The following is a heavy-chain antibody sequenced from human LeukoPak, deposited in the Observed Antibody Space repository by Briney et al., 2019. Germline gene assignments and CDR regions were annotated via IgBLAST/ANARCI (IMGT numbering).Heavy chain of an antibody. J-gene: IGHJ4*02. D-gene: IGHD3-22*01. CDR3: ARHYYDRSDSYSFDY. Sequence: SETMSLTCTVSGGSVSGYYWSWIRQPPGKGLEWIGYLYSSGSTSGSTNYNPSLKSRVAISLDTSENQFSLKLSSVTAADTAVYYCARHYYDRSDSYSFDYWGQGDLVTVSS. V-gene: IGHV4-59*08. CDR2: LYSSGSTSGST. CDR1: GGSVSGYY.